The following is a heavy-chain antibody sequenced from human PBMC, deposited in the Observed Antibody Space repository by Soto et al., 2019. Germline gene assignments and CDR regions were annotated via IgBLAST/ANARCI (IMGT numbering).Heavy chain of an antibody. CDR1: EGTFNSYV. D-gene: IGHD5-12*01. CDR2: IISIFGTP. J-gene: IGHJ4*02. Sequence: QVQLVQSGAEVKKPGSSVKVSCKASEGTFNSYVFNWVRQAPGQGLEWMGGIISIFGTPNYGQKFQGRVTITADESTSTGFMELSSLTSEDTAIYYCARDLGSGYDPGDYWGQGTLVTVSS. CDR3: ARDLGSGYDPGDY. V-gene: IGHV1-69*12.